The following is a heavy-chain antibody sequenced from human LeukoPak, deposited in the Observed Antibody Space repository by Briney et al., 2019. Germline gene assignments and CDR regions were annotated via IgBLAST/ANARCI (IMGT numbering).Heavy chain of an antibody. CDR1: GFTFGSYA. Sequence: GGSLRLSCAASGFTFGSYAMNWVRQAPGKGLEWVSAISGSGGSTYYADSVKGRFTISRDNSKNTLYLQMNSLRAEDTAVYYCAKDGPGDYYDSSGYPSADYWGQGTLVTVSS. CDR2: ISGSGGST. D-gene: IGHD3-22*01. V-gene: IGHV3-23*01. J-gene: IGHJ4*02. CDR3: AKDGPGDYYDSSGYPSADY.